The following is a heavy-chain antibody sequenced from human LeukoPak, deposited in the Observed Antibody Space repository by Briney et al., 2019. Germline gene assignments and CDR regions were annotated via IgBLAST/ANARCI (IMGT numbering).Heavy chain of an antibody. CDR1: GYSISSGYY. CDR3: ASTITSQVGATTSLWFDP. Sequence: PSETLSLTCTVSGYSISSGYYWGWIRPPPGKGLEWIGSIYYSGSTYYNPSLKSRVTISVDTSKNQFSLKLYSVTAADTAVYYCASTITSQVGATTSLWFDPWGQGTLVTVSS. J-gene: IGHJ5*02. CDR2: IYYSGST. D-gene: IGHD1-26*01. V-gene: IGHV4-38-2*02.